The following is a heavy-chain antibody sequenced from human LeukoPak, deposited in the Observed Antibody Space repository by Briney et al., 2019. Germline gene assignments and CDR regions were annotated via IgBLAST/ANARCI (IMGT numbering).Heavy chain of an antibody. CDR1: GGSFSGYY. Sequence: SETLSLTCAVYGGSFSGYYWSWIRQPPGKGPEWIGEINHSGSTNYNPSLKSRVTISVDTSKNQFSLRLSSVTAADTAVYYCARGWGYCGSGRTPHYFDYWGQGTLVTVSS. CDR3: ARGWGYCGSGRTPHYFDY. J-gene: IGHJ4*02. D-gene: IGHD3-10*01. CDR2: INHSGST. V-gene: IGHV4-34*01.